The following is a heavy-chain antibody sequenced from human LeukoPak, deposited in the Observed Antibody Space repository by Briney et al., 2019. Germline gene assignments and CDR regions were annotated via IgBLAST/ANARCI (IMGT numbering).Heavy chain of an antibody. V-gene: IGHV1-18*01. CDR3: ARLIYSSGWYYFDY. J-gene: IGHJ4*02. Sequence: VSVKVSCKASGYTFTSYGISWVRQAPGQGLEWMGWISAYNGNTNYAQKLQGRVTMTTDTSTSTAYMELRSLRSDDTAVYYCARLIYSSGWYYFDYWGQGTLVTVSS. D-gene: IGHD6-19*01. CDR1: GYTFTSYG. CDR2: ISAYNGNT.